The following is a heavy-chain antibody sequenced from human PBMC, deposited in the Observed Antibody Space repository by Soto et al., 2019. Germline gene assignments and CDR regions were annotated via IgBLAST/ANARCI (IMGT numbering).Heavy chain of an antibody. V-gene: IGHV4-30-2*05. CDR2: IYYSGSA. Sequence: SETLSLTCAVSGGSISSDGSSWSWIRQPPGKGLEWIGYIYYSGSAYYNPSLKSRVTISVDTSKNQFSLKLSSVTAADTAVYYCARDILYRLDYWGQGILVTVSS. CDR1: GGSISSDGSS. J-gene: IGHJ4*02. D-gene: IGHD3-9*01. CDR3: ARDILYRLDY.